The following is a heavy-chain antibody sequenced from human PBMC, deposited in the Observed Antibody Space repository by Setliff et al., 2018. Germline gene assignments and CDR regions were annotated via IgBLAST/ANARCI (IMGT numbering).Heavy chain of an antibody. J-gene: IGHJ4*02. D-gene: IGHD3-22*01. CDR3: ARDRPPYYYDSSGYYYSAGNFDY. Sequence: SVNVSCKASGGTFSSYAISWVRQAPGQGLEWMGRIIPIFGTANYAQKFQGRVTITADKSTSTAYMELSSLRSEDTAVYYCARDRPPYYYDSSGYYYSAGNFDYWGQGTLVTV. V-gene: IGHV1-69*06. CDR1: GGTFSSYA. CDR2: IIPIFGTA.